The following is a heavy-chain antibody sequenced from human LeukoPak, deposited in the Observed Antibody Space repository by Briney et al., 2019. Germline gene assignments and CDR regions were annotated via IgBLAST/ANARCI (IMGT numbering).Heavy chain of an antibody. V-gene: IGHV4-4*02. D-gene: IGHD2-2*01. J-gene: IGHJ4*02. CDR2: IYHSGST. Sequence: SETLSLTCAVSGGSISSSYWWSWVRQPPGKGLEWIGEIYHSGSTNYNPSLKSRVTISVDRSKNQFSLKLSSVTAADTAVYYCASLYCSSTSCYFYYWGQGTLVTVSS. CDR1: GGSISSSYW. CDR3: ASLYCSSTSCYFYY.